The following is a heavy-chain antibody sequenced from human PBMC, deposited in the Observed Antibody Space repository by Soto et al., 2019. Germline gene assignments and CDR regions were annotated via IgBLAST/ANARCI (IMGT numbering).Heavy chain of an antibody. CDR1: GFTLSSHA. Sequence: EVQLLESGGGLVQPGGSLRLSCAASGFTLSSHAMTWVRQAPGKGLEWVSVISYSGETTFYADSVRGRFTIFRDNSKNTLDIHMNSLRAEDTAVYYCVRAKPQVLLQVSGIDVWGQGTAVTVSS. CDR2: ISYSGETT. CDR3: VRAKPQVLLQVSGIDV. J-gene: IGHJ6*02. V-gene: IGHV3-23*01. D-gene: IGHD3-22*01.